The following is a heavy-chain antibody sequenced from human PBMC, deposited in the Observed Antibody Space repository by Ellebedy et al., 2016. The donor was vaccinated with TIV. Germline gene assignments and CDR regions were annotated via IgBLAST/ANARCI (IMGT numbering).Heavy chain of an antibody. CDR2: INPSGGST. Sequence: AASVKVSCKASGGTFSSYAISWVRQAPGQGLEWMGIINPSGGSTSYAQKFQGRVTITRDTSASTAYMELSSLRSEDTAVYYCARAGAVAGTRHYFDYWGQGTLVTVSS. CDR1: GGTFSSYA. J-gene: IGHJ4*02. V-gene: IGHV1-46*01. CDR3: ARAGAVAGTRHYFDY. D-gene: IGHD6-19*01.